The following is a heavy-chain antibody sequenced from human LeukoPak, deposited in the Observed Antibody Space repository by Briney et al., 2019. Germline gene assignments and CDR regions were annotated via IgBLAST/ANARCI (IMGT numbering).Heavy chain of an antibody. J-gene: IGHJ3*01. D-gene: IGHD6-13*01. CDR2: IYYSGNT. Sequence: GSLRLSCAASGFTFSDHYMSWIRQPPGKGLEWIGSIYYSGNTYYNPSLKSRVTISVDTSKNQFSLKLSSVTAADTAVYYCARLFSSSWYRGAFDLWGQGTMVTVSS. V-gene: IGHV4-39*01. CDR3: ARLFSSSWYRGAFDL. CDR1: GFTFSDHY.